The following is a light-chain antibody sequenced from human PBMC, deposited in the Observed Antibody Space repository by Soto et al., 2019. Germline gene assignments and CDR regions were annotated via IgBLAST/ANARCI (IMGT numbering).Light chain of an antibody. CDR1: QSVDSW. J-gene: IGKJ5*01. V-gene: IGKV1-5*01. CDR2: AAS. Sequence: IQMTQPPSTLSAYIPDSATVTCRASQSVDSWLAWYQQKPGKAPKLLIYAASTLQTGVPSRFSGSGSGTDSTLTLSSLQPEDFATYYCQQVNSFPSTFGQGTRVEIK. CDR3: QQVNSFPST.